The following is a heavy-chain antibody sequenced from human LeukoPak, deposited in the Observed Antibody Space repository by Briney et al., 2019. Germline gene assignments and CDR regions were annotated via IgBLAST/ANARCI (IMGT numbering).Heavy chain of an antibody. Sequence: SETLSLTCTVSGDSISSYYWSWIRQPPGKGLEWIGYIYYSRSTNYNPSLKSRVTISVDTSKNQFSLKLSSVTAADTAVYYCARESGGSSSSGGFDYWGQGTLVTVSS. CDR2: IYYSRST. D-gene: IGHD6-13*01. J-gene: IGHJ4*02. CDR3: ARESGGSSSSGGFDY. V-gene: IGHV4-59*01. CDR1: GDSISSYY.